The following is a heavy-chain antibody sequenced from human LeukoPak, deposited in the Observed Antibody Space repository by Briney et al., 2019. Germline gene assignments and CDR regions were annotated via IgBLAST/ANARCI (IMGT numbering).Heavy chain of an antibody. CDR1: GFTFSSYA. V-gene: IGHV3-23*01. D-gene: IGHD5-18*01. CDR2: ISSSGGST. CDR3: ASAGIQLWSYYMDV. J-gene: IGHJ6*03. Sequence: PGGSLRLSCAASGFTFSSYAMSWVRQAPGKGLEWVSAISSSGGSTYYADSVKGRFTISRDNSKITLYLQMNSLRAEDTGVYYCASAGIQLWSYYMDVWGKGTTVTVSS.